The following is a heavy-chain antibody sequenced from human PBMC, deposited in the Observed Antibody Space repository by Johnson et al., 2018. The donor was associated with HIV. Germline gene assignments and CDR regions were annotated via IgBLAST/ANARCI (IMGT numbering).Heavy chain of an antibody. D-gene: IGHD3-3*02. CDR1: GFTFSNYP. V-gene: IGHV3-9*01. CDR2: INWNSGSR. Sequence: VQLVESGGGVVRPGRSLRLSCAASGFTFSNYPMHWVRQAPGKGLEWVSGINWNSGSRGYADSVKGRFTISRDNAKSSLYLQMNSLRAEDTALYYCAKDTLLESGFDIWGQGTMVTVSS. CDR3: AKDTLLESGFDI. J-gene: IGHJ3*02.